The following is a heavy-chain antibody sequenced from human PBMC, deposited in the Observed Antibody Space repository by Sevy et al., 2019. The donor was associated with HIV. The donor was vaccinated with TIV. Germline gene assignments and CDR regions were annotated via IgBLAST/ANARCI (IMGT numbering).Heavy chain of an antibody. V-gene: IGHV4-38-2*01. J-gene: IGHJ4*02. CDR3: ARHKAPAGTYFDY. D-gene: IGHD1-26*01. Sequence: SETLSLTCAVSGSSIISIYYWGWIRQPPGKGLEWIGTIYHGGSTYYNPSLKSRVTISVDTSKNQFSLKVTSVTAADTAVYFCARHKAPAGTYFDYWGRGTLVTVSS. CDR1: GSSIISIYY. CDR2: IYHGGST.